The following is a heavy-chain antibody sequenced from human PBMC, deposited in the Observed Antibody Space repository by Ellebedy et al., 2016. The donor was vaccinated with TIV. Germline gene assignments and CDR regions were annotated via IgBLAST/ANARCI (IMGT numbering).Heavy chain of an antibody. D-gene: IGHD5-24*01. Sequence: GESLKISCAASGFTFSSYWMHWVRQAPGKGLVWVSRINSDGSSTSYAESVKGRFTISRDNAKNTLYLQMNSLRAEDTAVYYCARSRDGYNFIGDYWGQGTLVTVSS. CDR2: INSDGSST. V-gene: IGHV3-74*01. CDR1: GFTFSSYW. CDR3: ARSRDGYNFIGDY. J-gene: IGHJ4*02.